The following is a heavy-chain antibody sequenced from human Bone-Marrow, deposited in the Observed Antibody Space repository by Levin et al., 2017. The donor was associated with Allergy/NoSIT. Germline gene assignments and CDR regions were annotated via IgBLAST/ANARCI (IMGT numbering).Heavy chain of an antibody. D-gene: IGHD6-19*01. V-gene: IGHV1-2*02. CDR3: ARAGSSGWQPDY. J-gene: IGHJ4*02. CDR2: INPNSGAT. CDR1: GYIFTDYY. Sequence: KPGESLKISCKASGYIFTDYYMHWVRQAPGQGLEWMGWINPNSGATNYVQKFQGRVTMTRDTSISTAYVEVSRLRSDDTAVYYCARAGSSGWQPDYWGQGTLVTVAS.